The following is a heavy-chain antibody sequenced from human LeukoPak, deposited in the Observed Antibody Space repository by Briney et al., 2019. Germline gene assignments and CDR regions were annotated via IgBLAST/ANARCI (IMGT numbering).Heavy chain of an antibody. Sequence: SETLSLTCTVSGGSISSSSYSWGWIRQPPGKGLEWIGSIYYSGSTNYNPSLKSRVTISVDTSKNQFSLKLSSVTAADTAVYYCAREGSSSWFDYWGQGTLVTVSS. CDR1: GGSISSSSYS. CDR2: IYYSGST. V-gene: IGHV4-39*07. J-gene: IGHJ4*02. D-gene: IGHD6-13*01. CDR3: AREGSSSWFDY.